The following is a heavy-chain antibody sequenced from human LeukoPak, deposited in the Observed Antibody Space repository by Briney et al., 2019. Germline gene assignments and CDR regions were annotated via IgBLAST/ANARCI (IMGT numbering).Heavy chain of an antibody. Sequence: PSGTLSLTCAVSGGSISSSNWWSWVRQPPGKGLEWIGEIYHSGSTNYNPSLKSRVTISVDKSKNQFSLKLSSVTAADTAVYYCARVVGFGELLWGYFDYWGQGTLVTVSS. J-gene: IGHJ4*02. D-gene: IGHD3-10*01. CDR3: ARVVGFGELLWGYFDY. CDR2: IYHSGST. V-gene: IGHV4-4*02. CDR1: GGSISSSNW.